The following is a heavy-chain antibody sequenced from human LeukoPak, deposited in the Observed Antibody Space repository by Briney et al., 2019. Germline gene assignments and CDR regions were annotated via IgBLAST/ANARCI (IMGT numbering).Heavy chain of an antibody. Sequence: GGSLRLSCAASGFTFSSYSMNWVRQAPGKGLEWVSYISSSSSTIYYADSVKGRFTISRDNAKNSLYLQMNSLRAEDTAVYYCARGSDPRGAVGPDWFDPWGQGTLVTVSS. CDR3: ARGSDPRGAVGPDWFDP. CDR1: GFTFSSYS. V-gene: IGHV3-48*04. D-gene: IGHD6-19*01. CDR2: ISSSSSTI. J-gene: IGHJ5*02.